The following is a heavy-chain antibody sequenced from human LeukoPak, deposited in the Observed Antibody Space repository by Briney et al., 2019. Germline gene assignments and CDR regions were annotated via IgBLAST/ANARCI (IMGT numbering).Heavy chain of an antibody. D-gene: IGHD3-22*01. Sequence: SETLSLTCTVSGGSISSGTYYWSWIRQPPGKGLEWIGEINHSGSTNYNPSLKSRVTISVDTSKNQFSLKLSSVTAADTAVYYCARRSYYDSSGYGYYFDYWGQGTLVTVSS. CDR1: GGSISSGTYY. CDR2: INHSGST. CDR3: ARRSYYDSSGYGYYFDY. V-gene: IGHV4-39*07. J-gene: IGHJ4*02.